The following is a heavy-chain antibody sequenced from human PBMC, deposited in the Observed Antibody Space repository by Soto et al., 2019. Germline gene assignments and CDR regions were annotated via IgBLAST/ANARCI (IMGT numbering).Heavy chain of an antibody. V-gene: IGHV5-51*01. CDR2: IYPGDSDT. Sequence: EVQLVQSGAEVKKPGESLKISCKGSGYSFTSYWIGWVRQMPGKCLEWMGIIYPGDSDTRFSPSFQGQVTISADKSISTAYLQWSSLKASDTAMYYCARLITIFGVVTDLYYFDYWGQGTLVTVSS. CDR1: GYSFTSYW. D-gene: IGHD3-3*01. J-gene: IGHJ4*02. CDR3: ARLITIFGVVTDLYYFDY.